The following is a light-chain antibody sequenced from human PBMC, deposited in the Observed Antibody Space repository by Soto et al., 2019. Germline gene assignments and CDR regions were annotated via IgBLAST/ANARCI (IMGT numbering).Light chain of an antibody. CDR3: MQFAPFPRT. CDR1: HSLVYSDGNTY. CDR2: QIS. V-gene: IGKV2-24*01. J-gene: IGKJ1*01. Sequence: VLTQTPLASPVTLGQPASISCRSSHSLVYSDGNTYLSLLQQRPGQPPRLLIDQISNRFSGVTYRFSGCGAGTDFTLKIIRVEAEDVGVYYYMQFAPFPRTFGQGTKLEI.